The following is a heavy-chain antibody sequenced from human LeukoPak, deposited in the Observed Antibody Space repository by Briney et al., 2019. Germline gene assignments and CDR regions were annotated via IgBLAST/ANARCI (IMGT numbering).Heavy chain of an antibody. D-gene: IGHD2-2*02. V-gene: IGHV4-30-4*08. CDR1: GGSISSGDYY. J-gene: IGHJ6*03. CDR2: IYYSGST. CDR3: ARSLRESGCSSTSCYTYYYYYMDV. Sequence: SETLSLTCTVSGGSISSGDYYWSWIRQPPGKGLEWIGYIYYSGSTYYNPSLKSRVTISVDTSKNQFYLKLSSVTAADTAVYYCARSLRESGCSSTSCYTYYYYYMDVWGKGTTVTVSS.